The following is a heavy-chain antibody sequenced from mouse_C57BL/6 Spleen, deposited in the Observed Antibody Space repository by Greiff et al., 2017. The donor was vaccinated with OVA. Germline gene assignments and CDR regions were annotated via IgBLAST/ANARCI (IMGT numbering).Heavy chain of an antibody. V-gene: IGHV1-7*01. CDR1: GYPFTSYW. CDR3: AKGPTGAMDY. CDR2: INPSSGYT. D-gene: IGHD1-1*01. J-gene: IGHJ4*01. Sequence: VQLQQSGAELAKPGASVKLSCKASGYPFTSYWMHWVKQRPGQGLEWIGYINPSSGYTKYNQKFKDTATLTADKSSSTAYMQLSSLTYEDSAVYYCAKGPTGAMDYWGQGTSVTVSA.